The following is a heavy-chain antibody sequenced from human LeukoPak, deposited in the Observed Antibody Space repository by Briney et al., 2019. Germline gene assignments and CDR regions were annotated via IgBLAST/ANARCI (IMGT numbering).Heavy chain of an antibody. Sequence: PSETLSLTCAVSGYSISSGYYWGWIRQPPGKGLEWIGSIYHSGSTYSNPSLKSRVTISVDTSKNQFSLKLSSVTAADTAVYYCARQGGYSYGSGSYIFAFDIWGQGTMVTVSS. CDR2: IYHSGST. D-gene: IGHD3-10*01. J-gene: IGHJ3*02. V-gene: IGHV4-38-2*01. CDR3: ARQGGYSYGSGSYIFAFDI. CDR1: GYSISSGYY.